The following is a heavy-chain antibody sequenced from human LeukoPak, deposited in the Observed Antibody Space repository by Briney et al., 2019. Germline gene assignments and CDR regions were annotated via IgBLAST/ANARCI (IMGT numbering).Heavy chain of an antibody. D-gene: IGHD6-13*01. J-gene: IGHJ5*02. CDR2: IKSKTDGGTT. CDR3: TTDFFRSRYSSSWYWQTKNWFDP. CDR1: GFTFSSYG. V-gene: IGHV3-15*01. Sequence: PGRSLRLSCAASGFTFSSYGMHWVRQAPGKGLEWVGRIKSKTDGGTTDYAAPVKGRFTISRDDSKNTLYLQMNSLKTEDTAVYYCTTDFFRSRYSSSWYWQTKNWFDPWGQGTLVTVSS.